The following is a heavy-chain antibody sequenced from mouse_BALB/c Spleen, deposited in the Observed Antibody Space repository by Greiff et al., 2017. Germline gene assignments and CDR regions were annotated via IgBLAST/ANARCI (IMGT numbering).Heavy chain of an antibody. CDR1: GYTFTSYW. J-gene: IGHJ4*01. CDR3: ARRGGGNPMDY. V-gene: IGHV1S81*02. Sequence: QVQLQQPGAELVKPGASVKLSCKASGYTFTSYWMHWVKQRPGQGLEWIGEINPSNGRTNYNEKFKSKATLTVDKSSSTAYMQLSSLTSEDSAVYYCARRGGGNPMDYWGQGTSVTVSS. D-gene: IGHD1-1*02. CDR2: INPSNGRT.